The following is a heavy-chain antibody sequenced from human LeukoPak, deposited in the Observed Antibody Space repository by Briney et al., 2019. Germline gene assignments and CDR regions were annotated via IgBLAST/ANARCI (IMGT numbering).Heavy chain of an antibody. V-gene: IGHV3-66*01. CDR2: IYSGGST. D-gene: IGHD3-16*01. CDR3: ARDRGERLEAFDI. J-gene: IGHJ3*02. CDR1: GFPVSSNY. Sequence: GGSLRLSCAASGFPVSSNYMSWVRQAPGKGLEWVSVIYSGGSTYYADSVKGRFTISRDNSKNTLYLQMNSLRAEDTAVYYCARDRGERLEAFDIWGQGTMVTVSS.